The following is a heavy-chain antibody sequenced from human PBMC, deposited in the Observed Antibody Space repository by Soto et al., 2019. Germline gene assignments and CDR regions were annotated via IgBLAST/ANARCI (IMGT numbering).Heavy chain of an antibody. D-gene: IGHD3-22*01. CDR1: GFTFSSYA. J-gene: IGHJ2*01. CDR2: ISYDGSNK. Sequence: GGSLRLSCAASGFTFSSYAMHWVRQAPGKGLEWGAVISYDGSNKYYADSVKGRFTISRDNSKNTLYLQMNSLRAEDTAVYYCARRGGSRYYDSSGLFGGYFDLWGRGTLVTVSS. V-gene: IGHV3-30-3*01. CDR3: ARRGGSRYYDSSGLFGGYFDL.